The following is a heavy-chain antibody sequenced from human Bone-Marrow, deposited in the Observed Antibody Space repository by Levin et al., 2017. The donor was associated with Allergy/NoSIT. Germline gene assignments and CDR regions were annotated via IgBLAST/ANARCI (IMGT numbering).Heavy chain of an antibody. CDR1: GFTFSTYW. CDR2: INQDGSGK. Sequence: GESLKISCAASGFTFSTYWMSWVRQAPGKGLEWVANINQDGSGKNYVDSVKGRFTISRDNAKNSLYLQMNSLRAEDTAVYYCGRDMDVWGQGTTVTVSS. J-gene: IGHJ6*02. V-gene: IGHV3-7*01. CDR3: GRDMDV.